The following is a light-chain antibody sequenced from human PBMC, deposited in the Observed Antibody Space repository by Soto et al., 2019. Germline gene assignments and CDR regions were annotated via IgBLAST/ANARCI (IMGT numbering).Light chain of an antibody. CDR2: GAS. J-gene: IGKJ1*01. CDR1: QSGSSSY. Sequence: EIVLTQSPGTLSLSPGERATLSCRASQSGSSSYLAWYQQKPGQAPRLLIYGASSRATGIPDRFSGSGSGTDFTLAISRLEPDDFAVYCWQQYGTSPWPFPKGTKVEI. V-gene: IGKV3-20*01. CDR3: QQYGTSPWP.